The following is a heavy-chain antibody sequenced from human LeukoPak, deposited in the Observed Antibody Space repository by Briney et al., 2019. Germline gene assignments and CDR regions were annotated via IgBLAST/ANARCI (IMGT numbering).Heavy chain of an antibody. J-gene: IGHJ5*02. V-gene: IGHV4-38-2*01. Sequence: PSETLSLTCAVSGYSITEGFSWGWIRQPPGQGLEWIASISYYGSTNSKSTLQSRLTISRDTSKNEFSLRLTSVTATDTAVYYCARVGAIPGIDPWGQGTPVTVSS. D-gene: IGHD3-16*01. CDR2: ISYYGST. CDR1: GYSITEGFS. CDR3: ARVGAIPGIDP.